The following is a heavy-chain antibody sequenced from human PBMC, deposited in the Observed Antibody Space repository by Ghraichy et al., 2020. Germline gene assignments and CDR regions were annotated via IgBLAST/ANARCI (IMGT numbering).Heavy chain of an antibody. CDR1: GFTFSSYG. CDR3: AFYGNWFDP. Sequence: GGSLRLSCAASGFTFSSYGMHWVRQAPGKGLEWVAVISYDGSNKYYADSVKGRFTISRDNSKNTLYLQMNSLRAEDTAVYYCAFYGNWFDPWGQGTLVTVSS. V-gene: IGHV3-30*03. D-gene: IGHD2/OR15-2a*01. CDR2: ISYDGSNK. J-gene: IGHJ5*02.